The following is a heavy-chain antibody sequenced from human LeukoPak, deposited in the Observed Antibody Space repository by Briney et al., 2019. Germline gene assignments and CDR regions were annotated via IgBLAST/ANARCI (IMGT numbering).Heavy chain of an antibody. V-gene: IGHV3-23*01. CDR2: ISGSGAST. J-gene: IGHJ4*02. CDR3: AKDRGPCFSASCYFDY. Sequence: QPGGSLSLSCAASGFTLSNYAVSWVRQAPGKGLEWVAGISGSGASTYYADSVKGRFTIFRDNCKNSLYLHMNSLRVKAAAISYCAKDRGPCFSASCYFDYWGQGTLVTVSS. D-gene: IGHD2-2*01. CDR1: GFTLSNYA.